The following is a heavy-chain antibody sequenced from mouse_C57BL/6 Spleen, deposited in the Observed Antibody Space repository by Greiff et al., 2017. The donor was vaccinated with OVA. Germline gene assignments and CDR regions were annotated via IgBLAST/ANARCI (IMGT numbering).Heavy chain of an antibody. CDR3: TTGGSSYGY. CDR2: IDPENGDT. V-gene: IGHV14-4*01. J-gene: IGHJ2*01. D-gene: IGHD1-1*01. Sequence: EVTLQQSGAELVRPGASVKLSCTASGFNIKDDYMHWVKQRPEQGLEWIGWIDPENGDTEYASKFQGKATITADTSSNTADLQLSSLTSEDTAVYYCTTGGSSYGYWGQGTTLTVSS. CDR1: GFNIKDDY.